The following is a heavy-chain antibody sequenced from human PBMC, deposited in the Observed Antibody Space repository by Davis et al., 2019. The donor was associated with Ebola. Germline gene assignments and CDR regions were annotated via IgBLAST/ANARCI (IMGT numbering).Heavy chain of an antibody. CDR1: GFTFSNAW. Sequence: GESLKISCAASGFTFSNAWMSWVRQAPGKGLEWVANIKQDGSEKYYVDSVKGRFTISRDNSKNTLYLQMNSLRAEDTAVYYCAKGVTADFYNWFDPWGQGTLVTVSS. D-gene: IGHD3-3*01. J-gene: IGHJ5*02. V-gene: IGHV3-7*03. CDR2: IKQDGSEK. CDR3: AKGVTADFYNWFDP.